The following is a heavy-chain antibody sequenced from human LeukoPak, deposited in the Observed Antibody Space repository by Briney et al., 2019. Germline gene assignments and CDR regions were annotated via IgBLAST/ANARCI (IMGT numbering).Heavy chain of an antibody. Sequence: SETLSLTCTVSGGSISSGGYYWSWIRQHPGKGLEWIGYIYYSGSTYYNPSLKSRVTISVDTSKNQFSLKLSSVTAADTAVYYCARVPQPPVVVVTATDAFDIWGQGTMVTVSS. V-gene: IGHV4-31*03. CDR1: GGSISSGGYY. J-gene: IGHJ3*02. D-gene: IGHD2-21*02. CDR3: ARVPQPPVVVVTATDAFDI. CDR2: IYYSGST.